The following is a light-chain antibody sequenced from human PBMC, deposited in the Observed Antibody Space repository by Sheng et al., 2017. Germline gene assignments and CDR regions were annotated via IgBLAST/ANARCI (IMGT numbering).Light chain of an antibody. CDR3: MQALQTPIT. Sequence: DIVMTQSPVSLSVTPGEPASISCRSSQTLLHSNGYTYLDWYLQKPGQSPQLLIYLNSKRASGVPDRFSGSGVGTDFTLTISRVEPEDVGVYYCMQALQTPITFGPGTKVDVK. CDR2: LNS. V-gene: IGKV2-28*01. CDR1: QTLLHSNGYTY. J-gene: IGKJ3*01.